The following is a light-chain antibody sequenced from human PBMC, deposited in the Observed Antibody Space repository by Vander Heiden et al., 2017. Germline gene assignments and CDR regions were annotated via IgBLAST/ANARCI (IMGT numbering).Light chain of an antibody. J-gene: IGKJ3*01. CDR1: QSISSW. CDR3: QQYNSYIFT. V-gene: IGKV1-5*01. CDR2: DAS. Sequence: DIQITQSPSTLSASVGDRVTITCRASQSISSWLAWYQQKPGKAPKLLIYDASSLESGVPSRFSGSGSGTEFTLTISSLQPDDFATYYCQQYNSYIFTFGPGTKVDIK.